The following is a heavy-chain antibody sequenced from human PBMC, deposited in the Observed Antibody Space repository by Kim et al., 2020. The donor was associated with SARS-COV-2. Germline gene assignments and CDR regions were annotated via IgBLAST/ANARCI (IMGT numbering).Heavy chain of an antibody. D-gene: IGHD2-2*01. CDR2: ITSAGNNI. J-gene: IGHJ4*02. V-gene: IGHV3-30-3*01. CDR1: GFTFSSYA. CDR3: ARDQGAPVDD. Sequence: GGSLRLSCAASGFTFSSYAMRWVRQAPGKGLEWVAVITSAGNNIYYADSVKGRFTISRDNSRNTLYLQMNSLRAEDTAVYYCARDQGAPVDDWCEATL.